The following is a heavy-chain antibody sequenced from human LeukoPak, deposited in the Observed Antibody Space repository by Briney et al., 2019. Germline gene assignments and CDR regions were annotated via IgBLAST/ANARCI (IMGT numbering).Heavy chain of an antibody. D-gene: IGHD6-13*01. J-gene: IGHJ4*02. CDR3: ARSFLSIAAAATDY. CDR1: GFSFSSYS. V-gene: IGHV3-21*01. Sequence: GGALRLSCAASGFSFSSYSMNWVRQAPGKGLEWVSSISSSSSYIYYADSVKGRFTISRDNAKNSLYLQMNSLRAEDTAVYYCARSFLSIAAAATDYWGQGTLVTVSS. CDR2: ISSSSSYI.